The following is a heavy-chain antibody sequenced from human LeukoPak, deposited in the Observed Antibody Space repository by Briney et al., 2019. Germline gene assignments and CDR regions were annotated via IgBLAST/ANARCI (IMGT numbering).Heavy chain of an antibody. V-gene: IGHV3-21*04. D-gene: IGHD6-13*01. CDR3: AKAPPGYSSSWRPYYFDY. J-gene: IGHJ4*02. CDR2: ISSSSSYI. CDR1: GFTVSSNY. Sequence: GGSLRLSCAASGFTVSSNYMSWVRQAPGKGLEWVSSISSSSSYIYYADSVKGRFTISRDNAKNSLYLQMNSLRAEDTAFYYCAKAPPGYSSSWRPYYFDYWGQGTLVTVSS.